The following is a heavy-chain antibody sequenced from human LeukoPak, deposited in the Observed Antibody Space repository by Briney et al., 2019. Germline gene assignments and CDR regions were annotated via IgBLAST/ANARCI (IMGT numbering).Heavy chain of an antibody. V-gene: IGHV5-10-1*01. CDR1: GYSFTSHR. CDR2: IDPSDSYT. CDR3: ARHVSYYGSGSYPYAFDI. D-gene: IGHD3-10*01. J-gene: IGHJ3*02. Sequence: GESLRISCKGSGYSFTSHRISWVRQMPGKGLEWMGRIDPSDSYTNYSPSFQGHVTISADKSISTAYLQWSSLKASDTAMYYCARHVSYYGSGSYPYAFDIWGQGTMVTVSS.